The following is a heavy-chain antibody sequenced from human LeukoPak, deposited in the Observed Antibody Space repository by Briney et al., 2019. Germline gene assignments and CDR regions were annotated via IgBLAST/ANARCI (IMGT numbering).Heavy chain of an antibody. CDR1: GFTVSSHW. CDR2: IKQDGSDK. J-gene: IGHJ6*03. V-gene: IGHV3-7*01. CDR3: VRDDYYYYYMDV. Sequence: GGSLRLSWAASGFTVSSHWMRWVRQAPGKGREWVANIKQDGSDKYYVDSVKGRFTISRDNAKNSLYLQMNSMRAEDTAVYYCVRDDYYYYYMDVWRKGTTVTVSS.